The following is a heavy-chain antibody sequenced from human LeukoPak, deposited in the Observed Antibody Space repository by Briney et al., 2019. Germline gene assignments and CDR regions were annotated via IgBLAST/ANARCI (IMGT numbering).Heavy chain of an antibody. J-gene: IGHJ4*02. CDR2: ISGSGGST. Sequence: GGSLRLSCAASGFTFDDYAMHWVRRAPGKGLEWVSGISGSGGSTYYADSVKGRFTISRDNSKNTLYLQMNSLRAEDTAVYYCAKAGRGKNYFDYWGQGTLVTVSS. V-gene: IGHV3-23*01. D-gene: IGHD3-10*01. CDR3: AKAGRGKNYFDY. CDR1: GFTFDDYA.